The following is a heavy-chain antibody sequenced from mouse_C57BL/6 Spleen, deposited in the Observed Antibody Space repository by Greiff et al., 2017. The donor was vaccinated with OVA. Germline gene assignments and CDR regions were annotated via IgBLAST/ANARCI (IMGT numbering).Heavy chain of an antibody. J-gene: IGHJ1*03. D-gene: IGHD1-1*01. Sequence: QVQLQQPGAELVRPGSSVKLSCKASGYTFTSYWMDWVKQRPGQGLEWIGNIYPSDSETHYNQKFKDKATLTVDKSSSTAYMQLSSLTSEDSAVYYCARSGPYYCGSSGHGCFDDWGTGTTVTVSS. CDR1: GYTFTSYW. CDR3: ARSGPYYCGSSGHGCFDD. CDR2: IYPSDSET. V-gene: IGHV1-61*01.